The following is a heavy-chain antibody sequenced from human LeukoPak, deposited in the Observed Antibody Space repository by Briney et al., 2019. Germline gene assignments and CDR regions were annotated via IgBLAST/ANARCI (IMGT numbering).Heavy chain of an antibody. D-gene: IGHD2-2*01. V-gene: IGHV1-18*01. J-gene: IGHJ4*02. CDR2: ISAYNINT. CDR1: GYTFSNYV. CDR3: ASWAGYCSSNNCYATSLDY. Sequence: ASVTVSCKASGYTFSNYVLTWLRQAPGQGLEGMGWISAYNINTNVAQKFQGRVTMTTDTSTNTAYMELRSLRSDDTAVYYCASWAGYCSSNNCYATSLDYWGQGTLVTVS.